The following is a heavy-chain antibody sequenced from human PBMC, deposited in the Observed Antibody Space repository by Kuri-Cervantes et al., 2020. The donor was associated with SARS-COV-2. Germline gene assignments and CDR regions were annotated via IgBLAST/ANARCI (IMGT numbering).Heavy chain of an antibody. CDR1: GYTFTGYY. CDR3: ARGSITIFGVVTSFDY. Sequence: ASVKVSCRASGYTFTGYYMHWVRQAPGQGREWMGWINPNSGGTNYAQKFQGRVTMTRDTSISTAYMELSRLRSDDTAVYYCARGSITIFGVVTSFDYWGQGTLVTVSS. D-gene: IGHD3-3*01. J-gene: IGHJ4*02. CDR2: INPNSGGT. V-gene: IGHV1-2*02.